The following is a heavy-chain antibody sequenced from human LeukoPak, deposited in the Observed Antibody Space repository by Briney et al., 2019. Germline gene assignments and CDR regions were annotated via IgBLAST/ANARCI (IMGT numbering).Heavy chain of an antibody. V-gene: IGHV3-23*01. J-gene: IGHJ4*02. CDR1: GITLSNYG. CDR2: LSGSAGGT. D-gene: IGHD3-16*02. Sequence: PGGSLRLSCGVSGITLSNYGVSWVRQAPGKGLEWVAGLSGSAGGTNYADSVKGRFTISRDNSKNTLFLQMDRLRAEDTAVYFCAKRGVVVRVFLVGFHKGAYYFDSWGQGAQVTVSS. CDR3: AKRGVVVRVFLVGFHKGAYYFDS.